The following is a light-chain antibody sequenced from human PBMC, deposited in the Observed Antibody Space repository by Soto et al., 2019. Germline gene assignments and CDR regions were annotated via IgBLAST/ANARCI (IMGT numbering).Light chain of an antibody. CDR1: QSISSW. CDR3: QQYNSYWT. V-gene: IGKV1-5*03. Sequence: IQMTQSPSILSASVGDRVTITCRASQSISSWLAWYQQKPGKAPNLLIYKASHLENGVPSRFSGSGSGTEFTLTISSLQPDDFATYYCQQYNSYWTFGQGTKVDIK. CDR2: KAS. J-gene: IGKJ1*01.